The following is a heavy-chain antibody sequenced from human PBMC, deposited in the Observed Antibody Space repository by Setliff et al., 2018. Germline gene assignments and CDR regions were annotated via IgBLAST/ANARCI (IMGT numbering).Heavy chain of an antibody. CDR1: GGSISSSSYY. J-gene: IGHJ6*02. V-gene: IGHV4-39*01. CDR2: TYYSGST. CDR3: ARQAKSIAAPPADYYGMDV. D-gene: IGHD6-6*01. Sequence: PSETLSLTCTVSGGSISSSSYYWGWIRQPPGKGLEWIGSTYYSGSTYYNPSLKSRVTISVDTSKNQFSLKLSSVTAADTAVYYCARQAKSIAAPPADYYGMDVWGQGTTVTVSS.